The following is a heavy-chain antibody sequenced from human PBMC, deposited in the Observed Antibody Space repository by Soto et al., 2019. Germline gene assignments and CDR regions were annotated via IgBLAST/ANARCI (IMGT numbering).Heavy chain of an antibody. CDR3: ARERVYYDILTGYGY. CDR1: GFTFSSYG. D-gene: IGHD3-9*01. Sequence: GGSLRLSCAASGFTFSSYGMHWVRQAPGKGLEWVAVIWYDGSNKYYADSVKGRFTISRDNSKNTLYLQMNSLRAEDTAVYYCARERVYYDILTGYGYWGQGTLVTVSS. J-gene: IGHJ4*02. V-gene: IGHV3-33*01. CDR2: IWYDGSNK.